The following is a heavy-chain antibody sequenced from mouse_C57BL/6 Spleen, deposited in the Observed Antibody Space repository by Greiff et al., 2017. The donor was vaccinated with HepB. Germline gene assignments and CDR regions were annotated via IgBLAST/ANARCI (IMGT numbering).Heavy chain of an antibody. CDR3: ARGDGDY. CDR1: GYTFTSYG. J-gene: IGHJ2*01. V-gene: IGHV1-81*01. Sequence: VQRVESGAELARPGASVKLSCKASGYTFTSYGISWVKQRTGQGLEWIGEIYPRSGNTYYNEKFKGKATLTADKSSSTAYMELRSLTSEDSAVYFCARGDGDYWGQGTTLTVSS. D-gene: IGHD2-3*01. CDR2: IYPRSGNT.